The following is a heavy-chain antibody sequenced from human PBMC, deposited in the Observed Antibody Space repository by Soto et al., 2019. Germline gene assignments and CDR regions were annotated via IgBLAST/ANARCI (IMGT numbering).Heavy chain of an antibody. CDR2: ISSSSSTI. J-gene: IGHJ5*02. CDR3: AREAGTWHLTLNWFDP. D-gene: IGHD6-19*01. Sequence: EVQLVESGGGLVQPGGSLRLSCAASGFTFSSYSMNWVRQAPGKGLEWVSYISSSSSTIYYADSVKGRFTISRDNAKNSLYLQMNSLRDEDTAVYYCAREAGTWHLTLNWFDPWGQGTLVTVSS. V-gene: IGHV3-48*02. CDR1: GFTFSSYS.